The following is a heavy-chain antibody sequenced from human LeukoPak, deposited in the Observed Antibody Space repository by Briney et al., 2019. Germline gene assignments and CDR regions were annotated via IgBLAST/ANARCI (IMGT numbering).Heavy chain of an antibody. D-gene: IGHD1-1*01. Sequence: GGSLRLSCAASGFTFSTYGMSWLRQAPGKGLEWVSGISGSGATIYYADSVKGRFTISRDNSKNTLYLQMNSLRAEDTAVYYCAKSPGTTGWFDPWGQGTLVTVSS. CDR2: ISGSGATI. V-gene: IGHV3-23*01. CDR3: AKSPGTTGWFDP. J-gene: IGHJ5*02. CDR1: GFTFSTYG.